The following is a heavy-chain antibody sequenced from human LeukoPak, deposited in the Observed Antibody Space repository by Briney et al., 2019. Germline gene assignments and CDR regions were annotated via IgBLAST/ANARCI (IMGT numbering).Heavy chain of an antibody. V-gene: IGHV3-48*03. CDR2: ISSSGSTI. D-gene: IGHD4-17*01. CDR1: GFTFSSYE. CDR3: ARDRPDYGDYVKDY. Sequence: GGSLRLSCAASGFTFSSYEMNWVRQAPGKGLEWVSYISSSGSTIYYADSVKGRFTISRDNAKNSLYLQMNSLRAEDTAVYYCARDRPDYGDYVKDYWGQGTLVTVPS. J-gene: IGHJ4*02.